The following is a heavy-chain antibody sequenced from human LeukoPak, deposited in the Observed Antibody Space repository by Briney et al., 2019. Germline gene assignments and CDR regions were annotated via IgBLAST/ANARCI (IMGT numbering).Heavy chain of an antibody. CDR1: GGSISSYY. Sequence: SETLSLTCTVSGGSISSYYWSWIRQPPGKGLEWIGYIYYSGSTNYNPSLKSRVTISVDTSKNQFSLKLSSVTAADTAVYYCARLDVPEGAFDIWGQGTMVTVSS. CDR3: ARLDVPEGAFDI. J-gene: IGHJ3*02. CDR2: IYYSGST. V-gene: IGHV4-59*08.